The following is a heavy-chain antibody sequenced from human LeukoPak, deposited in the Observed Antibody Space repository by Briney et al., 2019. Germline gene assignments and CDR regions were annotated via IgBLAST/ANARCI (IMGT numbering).Heavy chain of an antibody. Sequence: SQTLSLTCAISGDSVSSNSAAWNWIRQSPSRGLEWLGRTYYRSKWYNDYAVSVKSRITINPDTSKNQFSLQLNSVTPEDTAVYYCARDQGAYSSSWYVTYYYYGMDVWGQGTTVTVSS. CDR1: GDSVSSNSAA. CDR2: TYYRSKWYN. D-gene: IGHD6-13*01. J-gene: IGHJ6*02. CDR3: ARDQGAYSSSWYVTYYYYGMDV. V-gene: IGHV6-1*01.